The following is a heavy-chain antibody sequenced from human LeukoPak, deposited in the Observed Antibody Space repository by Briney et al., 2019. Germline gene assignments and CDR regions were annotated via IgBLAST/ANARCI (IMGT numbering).Heavy chain of an antibody. Sequence: PGGSLRLSCAASGFTVSSNYMSWVRQAPGKGLEWVSVIYSGGSTYYADSVKGRFAISRDNSKNTLYLQMNSLRAEDTAVYYCARHSGSYADAFDIWGQGTMVTVSS. CDR3: ARHSGSYADAFDI. CDR1: GFTVSSNY. D-gene: IGHD1-26*01. J-gene: IGHJ3*02. V-gene: IGHV3-53*01. CDR2: IYSGGST.